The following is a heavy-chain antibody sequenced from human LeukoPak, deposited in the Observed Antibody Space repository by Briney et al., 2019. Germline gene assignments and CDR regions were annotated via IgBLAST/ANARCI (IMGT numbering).Heavy chain of an antibody. V-gene: IGHV3-21*01. CDR2: ISSHGNYI. CDR1: GSTFTSYS. D-gene: IGHD1-26*01. CDR3: ARDGQWDLTYYLDY. Sequence: GGSLRLSCAGSGSTFTSYSLNWVRQAPGKGLELVSCISSHGNYIYYADSVKGRFTVSRDDATNSVFLQMNSLRAEDTGIYYCARDGQWDLTYYLDYWGQGILVSVSS. J-gene: IGHJ4*02.